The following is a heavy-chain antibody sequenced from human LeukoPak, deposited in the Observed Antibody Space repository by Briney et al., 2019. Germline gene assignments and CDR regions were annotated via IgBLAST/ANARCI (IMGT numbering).Heavy chain of an antibody. J-gene: IGHJ4*02. D-gene: IGHD3-22*01. CDR3: ARQGSSGYSNFDY. Sequence: SETLSLTCTVSGDSISSYYWNWIRQPPGKGLEWIAYVYYSGNTNYNPSLKSRVTISVDTSKNQFSLKLSSVTAADTAVYYCARQGSSGYSNFDYWGQGTLVTVSS. CDR2: VYYSGNT. V-gene: IGHV4-59*08. CDR1: GDSISSYY.